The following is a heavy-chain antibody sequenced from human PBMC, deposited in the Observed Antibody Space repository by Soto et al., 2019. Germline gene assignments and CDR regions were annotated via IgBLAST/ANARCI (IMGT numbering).Heavy chain of an antibody. CDR3: ARVALSGYDLWSSDY. D-gene: IGHD5-12*01. Sequence: QVQLVQSGAEVKKPGASVKVSCKASGYTFTSYGISWVRQAPGQGLEWMGWISAYNGNTNYAQKLQGRVTMTTDTSTSTDYMELRSLRSDDTAVYYCARVALSGYDLWSSDYWGQGTLVTVSS. CDR1: GYTFTSYG. CDR2: ISAYNGNT. V-gene: IGHV1-18*04. J-gene: IGHJ4*02.